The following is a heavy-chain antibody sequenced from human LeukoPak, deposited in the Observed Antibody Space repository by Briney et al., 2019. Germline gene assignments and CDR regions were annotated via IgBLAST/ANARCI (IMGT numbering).Heavy chain of an antibody. CDR1: GFSFSSYW. CDR3: ARFLRAVTGFDY. Sequence: TGGSLRLSCAASGFSFSSYWMTWVRQAPGKGLEWVANIKQDGNEKYYVDSVKGRFTISRDNAKNPLFLQMSSLRVEDTAVYYCARFLRAVTGFDYWGQGTLVTVSS. CDR2: IKQDGNEK. V-gene: IGHV3-7*01. J-gene: IGHJ4*02. D-gene: IGHD6-19*01.